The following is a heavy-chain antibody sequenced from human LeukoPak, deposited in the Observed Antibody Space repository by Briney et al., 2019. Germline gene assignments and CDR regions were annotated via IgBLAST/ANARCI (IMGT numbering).Heavy chain of an antibody. CDR2: INHSGST. V-gene: IGHV4-34*01. CDR1: GGSFSGCY. Sequence: PSETLSLTCAVYGGSFSGCYWSWIRQPPGKGLEWIGEINHSGSTNYNPSLKSRVTISVDTSKNQFSLKLSSVTAADTAVYYCARRNYYGSGSYFKLWGQGTLVTVSS. CDR3: ARRNYYGSGSYFKL. J-gene: IGHJ4*02. D-gene: IGHD3-10*01.